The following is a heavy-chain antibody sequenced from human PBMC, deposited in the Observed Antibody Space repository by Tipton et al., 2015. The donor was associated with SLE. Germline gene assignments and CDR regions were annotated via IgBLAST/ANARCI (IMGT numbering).Heavy chain of an antibody. CDR2: IYYSGST. CDR1: GYSISSGYY. CDR3: ARPTDSTTVREQDI. D-gene: IGHD2/OR15-2a*01. V-gene: IGHV4-38-2*01. J-gene: IGHJ3*02. Sequence: TLSLTCAVSGYSISSGYYWGWIRQPPGKGLEWIGSIYYSGSTYYNPSLKSRVTISVDTSKNQFSLKLSSVTAADTAVYYCARPTDSTTVREQDIWGQGTMVTVSS.